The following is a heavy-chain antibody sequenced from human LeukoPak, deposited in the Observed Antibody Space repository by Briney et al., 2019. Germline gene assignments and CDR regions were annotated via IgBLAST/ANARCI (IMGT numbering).Heavy chain of an antibody. D-gene: IGHD6-19*01. J-gene: IGHJ4*02. CDR3: ASILRDSSGWYHFGH. CDR1: SGSIGSYY. V-gene: IGHV4-59*01. CDR2: ISYSGST. Sequence: SETLSLTCTVSSGSIGSYYWSWIRQPPGKGLEWIGCISYSGSTNYNPSLKSRVTISVDTSKNQFSLKLTSVTAADTAVYYCASILRDSSGWYHFGHWGQGTLVTVSS.